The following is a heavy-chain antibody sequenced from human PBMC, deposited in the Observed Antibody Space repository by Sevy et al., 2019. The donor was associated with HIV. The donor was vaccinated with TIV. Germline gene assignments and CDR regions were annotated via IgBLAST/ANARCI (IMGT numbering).Heavy chain of an antibody. J-gene: IGHJ6*02. Sequence: GGSLRLSCAASGFSLTTSDMHWVRQAPGKGLEWVAYVRNDGSNKYYADSVRDRFTISRDSPKNTLYLQMNSLRDEDTAIYYCARGRKTTEEWLEELDYYYGLDVWGLGTTVTV. CDR2: VRNDGSNK. D-gene: IGHD2-8*01. CDR1: GFSLTTSD. V-gene: IGHV3-30*02. CDR3: ARGRKTTEEWLEELDYYYGLDV.